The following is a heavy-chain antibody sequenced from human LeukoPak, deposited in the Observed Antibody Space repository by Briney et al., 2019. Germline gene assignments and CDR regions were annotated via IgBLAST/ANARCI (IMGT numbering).Heavy chain of an antibody. CDR1: GFTFSSYA. J-gene: IGHJ5*02. D-gene: IGHD3-22*01. V-gene: IGHV3-23*01. Sequence: GGSLRLSCAASGFTFSSYAMSWVRQAPGKGLEWVSAISGSGGSTYYAGSVKGRFTISRDNSKNTLYLQMNSLRAEDTAVYYCAKDVTMIVANWFDPWGQGTLVTVSS. CDR3: AKDVTMIVANWFDP. CDR2: ISGSGGST.